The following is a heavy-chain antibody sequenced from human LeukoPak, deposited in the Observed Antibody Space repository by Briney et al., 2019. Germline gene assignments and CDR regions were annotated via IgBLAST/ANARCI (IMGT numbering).Heavy chain of an antibody. Sequence: ASVKVSCKASGYTFTSYYMHWVRQAPGQGLEWMGIINPSGGSTNYAQKFQERVTITRDMSTSTAYMELSSLRSEDTAVYYCAAGWNSGSPYWGQGTLVTVSS. V-gene: IGHV1-46*01. CDR3: AAGWNSGSPY. CDR1: GYTFTSYY. CDR2: INPSGGST. J-gene: IGHJ4*02. D-gene: IGHD1-26*01.